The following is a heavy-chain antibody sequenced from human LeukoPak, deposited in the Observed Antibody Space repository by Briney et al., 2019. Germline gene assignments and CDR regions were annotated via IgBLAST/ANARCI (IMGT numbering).Heavy chain of an antibody. CDR3: VRDFDY. CDR1: GFTFSSYE. V-gene: IGHV3-48*03. CDR2: ISSSGGTI. J-gene: IGHJ4*02. Sequence: GGSLKLSCAASGFTFSSYEMNWVRQAPGQGLEWVSYISSSGGTIYYADSVKGRFTISRDNAKNSLYLEMSSLRAEDTAVYYCVRDFDYWGQGTLVTVSS.